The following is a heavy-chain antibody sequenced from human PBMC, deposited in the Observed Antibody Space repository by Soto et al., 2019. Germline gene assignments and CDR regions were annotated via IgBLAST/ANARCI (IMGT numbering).Heavy chain of an antibody. V-gene: IGHV4-4*02. J-gene: IGHJ4*02. CDR1: GGSISSSNW. D-gene: IGHD3-22*01. Sequence: SETLSLTCAVSGGSISSSNWWSWVRQPPGKGLEWIGEIYHSGSTNYNPSLKSRVTISVDKSKNQFSLKLSSVTAADTAVYYCASVVGDYYDSSGYYRDYWGQGTLVTVSS. CDR2: IYHSGST. CDR3: ASVVGDYYDSSGYYRDY.